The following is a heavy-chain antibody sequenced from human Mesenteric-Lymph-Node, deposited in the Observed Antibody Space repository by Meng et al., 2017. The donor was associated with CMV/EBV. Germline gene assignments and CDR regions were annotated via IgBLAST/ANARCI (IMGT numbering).Heavy chain of an antibody. CDR1: GGSFSAYY. CDR3: ASLAPLNNTKDKIPSGY. J-gene: IGHJ4*02. D-gene: IGHD1-14*01. CDR2: INHSGST. Sequence: QVQLQQWGAGLLKPSETLSLTCAVYGGSFSAYYWSGIRQPPGKGLEWIGEINHSGSTNYNPSLKSRITISVDTSKNQFSLKLTSVTAADTAVYFCASLAPLNNTKDKIPSGYWGQGTLVTVSS. V-gene: IGHV4-34*01.